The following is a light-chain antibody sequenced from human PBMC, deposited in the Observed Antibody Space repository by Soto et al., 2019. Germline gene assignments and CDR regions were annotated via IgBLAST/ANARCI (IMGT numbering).Light chain of an antibody. J-gene: IGLJ1*01. CDR2: GNT. V-gene: IGLV1-40*01. Sequence: QSVLRQPPSVSGAPGQRFTISCSGSSSDSGAGFDVHWYQHLPGTAPKLLIYGNTNRPSGVPGRFSGSKSGTSASLVISGLQAEDEADYYCQSYENSRTGFYVFGTGTKVTVL. CDR3: QSYENSRTGFYV. CDR1: SSDSGAGFD.